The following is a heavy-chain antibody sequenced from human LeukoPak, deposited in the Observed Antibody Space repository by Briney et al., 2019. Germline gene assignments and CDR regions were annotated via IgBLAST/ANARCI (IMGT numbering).Heavy chain of an antibody. CDR3: ARALRMAVWSGYSYYYYYMDV. J-gene: IGHJ6*03. D-gene: IGHD3-3*01. CDR1: GYTFTGYY. V-gene: IGHV1-2*02. CDR2: INPNSGGT. Sequence: GASVKVSCKASGYTFTGYYMHWVRQAPGQGLEWMGWINPNSGGTNYAQKFQGRVTMTRDTSISTAYMELSRLRSDDTAVYYCARALRMAVWSGYSYYYYYMDVWGKGTTVTVSS.